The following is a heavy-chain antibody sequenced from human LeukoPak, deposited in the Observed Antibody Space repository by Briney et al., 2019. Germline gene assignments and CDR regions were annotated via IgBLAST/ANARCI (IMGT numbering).Heavy chain of an antibody. J-gene: IGHJ4*02. CDR2: ISSSGSTR. D-gene: IGHD3-22*01. CDR3: ARLHYDDTSVSS. Sequence: GGSLRLSCAASGFTFSSYEMNWVRQAPGKGLEWVSYISSSGSTRYYADSVKGRFTISRNNAKNSLYLQMNSLRAEDTAVYYCARLHYDDTSVSSWGQGTLVTVSS. CDR1: GFTFSSYE. V-gene: IGHV3-48*03.